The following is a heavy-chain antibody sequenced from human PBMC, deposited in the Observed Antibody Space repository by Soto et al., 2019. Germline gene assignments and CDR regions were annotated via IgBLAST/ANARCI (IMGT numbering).Heavy chain of an antibody. CDR2: IDPSDSYT. CDR1: GYSFTSYW. V-gene: IGHV5-10-1*01. D-gene: IGHD6-13*01. J-gene: IGHJ6*02. Sequence: GESLKISCNGSGYSFTSYWIGWVRQMPWKGLEWMGRIDPSDSYTNYSPSFQGHVTISADKSISTAYLQWSSLKASDTAMYYCASSSSWYRRDYYYYGMDVWGQGTTVTVSS. CDR3: ASSSSWYRRDYYYYGMDV.